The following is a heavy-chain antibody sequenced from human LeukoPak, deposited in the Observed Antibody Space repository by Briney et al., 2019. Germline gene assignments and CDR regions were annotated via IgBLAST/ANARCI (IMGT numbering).Heavy chain of an antibody. V-gene: IGHV3-23*01. D-gene: IGHD5-12*01. J-gene: IGHJ4*02. CDR3: AKDIQTWPRFPDY. Sequence: GGSLRLSCGDSGFTFSNYAMSRVRQAPGKGLEWVSGISDSGSTAFYADSVKGRFTSSRDNPKSTLYLQMNSLRAEDTAVYYCAKDIQTWPRFPDYWGQGTLVTVSS. CDR1: GFTFSNYA. CDR2: ISDSGSTA.